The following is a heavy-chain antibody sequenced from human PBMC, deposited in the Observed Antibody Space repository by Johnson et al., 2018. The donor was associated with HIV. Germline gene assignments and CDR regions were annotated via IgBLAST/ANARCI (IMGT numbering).Heavy chain of an antibody. D-gene: IGHD1-26*01. CDR2: INWNGGTT. J-gene: IGHJ3*02. CDR1: GFTFDDYA. Sequence: VQLVESGGGVVQPGGSLRLSCAASGFTFDDYAMTWVRQAPGKGLEWVSAINWNGGTTGYTDSVKGRFTISRDNSKNTLYLQMNSLRAEDTAVYYCAKSGFSGSYQGAYDIWGQGTMVTVSS. V-gene: IGHV3-20*04. CDR3: AKSGFSGSYQGAYDI.